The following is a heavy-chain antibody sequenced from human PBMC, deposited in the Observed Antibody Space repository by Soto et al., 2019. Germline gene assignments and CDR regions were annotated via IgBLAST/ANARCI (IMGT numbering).Heavy chain of an antibody. V-gene: IGHV3-21*01. Sequence: EVPLVESGGGLVKPGGSLRLSCAASGFTFSSFSMNWVRQAPGKGLESVASISSTSSNIYHADSLKGRFTIYRDNAQNSLYLQMNSLRAEDTAVYYCARSPPWTPLFRGGMDVWGQGTTV. CDR1: GFTFSSFS. CDR2: ISSTSSNI. CDR3: ARSPPWTPLFRGGMDV. J-gene: IGHJ6*02. D-gene: IGHD2-21*01.